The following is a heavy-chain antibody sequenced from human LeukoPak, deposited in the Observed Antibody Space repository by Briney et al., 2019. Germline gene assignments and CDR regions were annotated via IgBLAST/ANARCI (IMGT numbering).Heavy chain of an antibody. CDR1: GYTSGDYY. CDR2: IKPDSGGT. Sequence: ASVKVSCKAPGYTSGDYYIHWVRQAPGQGLEWMGWIKPDSGGTDYAQRFQGRVTMTRDTSISTAYLELSGLRSDDTAVYYCARGINWFDSWGRGTVVSVSS. V-gene: IGHV1-2*02. CDR3: ARGINWFDS. D-gene: IGHD3-10*01. J-gene: IGHJ5*01.